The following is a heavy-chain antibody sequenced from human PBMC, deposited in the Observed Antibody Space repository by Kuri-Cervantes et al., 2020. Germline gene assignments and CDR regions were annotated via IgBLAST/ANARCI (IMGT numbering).Heavy chain of an antibody. D-gene: IGHD6-13*01. Sequence: SVKVSCKASGYTFTSYDISWVRQAPGQGLEWMGGIIPIFATANYAQKFQGRVTITADESTNTAYMELNSLRSEDTAVYYCAREDGYSSSWYSYYYYGMDVWGQGTTVTVSS. J-gene: IGHJ6*02. CDR2: IIPIFATA. CDR3: AREDGYSSSWYSYYYYGMDV. CDR1: GYTFTSYD. V-gene: IGHV1-69*13.